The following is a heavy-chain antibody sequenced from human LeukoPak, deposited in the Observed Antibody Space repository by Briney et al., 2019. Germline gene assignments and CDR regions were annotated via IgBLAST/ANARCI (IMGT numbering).Heavy chain of an antibody. J-gene: IGHJ4*02. V-gene: IGHV4-59*08. CDR2: IYYSGRT. CDR3: ARLRIPARYCSSTSCYELDY. CDR1: GGSISSYY. D-gene: IGHD2-2*01. Sequence: SETLSLTCTVSGGSISSYYWSWIRQPPGKGLEWIGYIYYSGRTNYNPSLKSRVTISVDTSKNHFSLKLSSVTAADTAVYYCARLRIPARYCSSTSCYELDYWGQGTLVTVSS.